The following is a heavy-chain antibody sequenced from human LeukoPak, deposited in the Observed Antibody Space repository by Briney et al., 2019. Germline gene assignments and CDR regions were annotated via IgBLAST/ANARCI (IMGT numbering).Heavy chain of an antibody. V-gene: IGHV3-23*01. CDR3: AKYSGSSALDY. CDR1: GFTFSSYD. CDR2: ISSSGGYT. J-gene: IGHJ4*02. Sequence: GGSLRLSCAASGFTFSSYDMAWVRQAPGKGLEWVSTISSSGGYTYYADSAKGRFTISRDNSKNTLYLQMNSMRAEDTAVYYCAKYSGSSALDYWGQGTLVTVSS. D-gene: IGHD1-26*01.